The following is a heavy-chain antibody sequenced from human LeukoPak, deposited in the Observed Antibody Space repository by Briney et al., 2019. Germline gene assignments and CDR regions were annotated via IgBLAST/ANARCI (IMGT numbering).Heavy chain of an antibody. CDR1: GFTFSSYG. CDR2: ISYDGSNK. J-gene: IGHJ6*02. V-gene: IGHV3-30*18. D-gene: IGHD6-13*01. Sequence: GRSLRLSCAASGFTFSSYGMHWVRQAPGKGLEWVAVISYDGSNKYYADSVKGRFTISRDNSKNTLYLQMNSLRAEDTAVYYCAKDLTTAAGFYYYYGMDVWGQGTTVTVSS. CDR3: AKDLTTAAGFYYYYGMDV.